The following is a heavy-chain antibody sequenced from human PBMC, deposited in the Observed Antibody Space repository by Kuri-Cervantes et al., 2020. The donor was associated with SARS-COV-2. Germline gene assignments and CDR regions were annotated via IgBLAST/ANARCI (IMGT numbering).Heavy chain of an antibody. CDR1: GFTFSNYG. D-gene: IGHD6-13*01. J-gene: IGHJ4*02. V-gene: IGHV3-30*02. CDR2: VRYDGGEK. Sequence: GESLKISCAASGFTFSNYGMHWVRQAPGKGLEWVAFVRYDGGEKHYADSVKGRFAISRDSSKNTLYLQMNSLRAEDTAVYYCAVNGYSSSWYGYWGQGTLVTVSS. CDR3: AVNGYSSSWYGY.